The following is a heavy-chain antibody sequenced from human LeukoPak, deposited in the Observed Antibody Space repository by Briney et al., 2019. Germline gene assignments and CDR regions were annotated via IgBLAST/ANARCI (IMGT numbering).Heavy chain of an antibody. CDR3: ARVRAAAAAFDI. CDR1: GFTFSSYS. D-gene: IGHD6-13*01. CDR2: ISSSSSYI. J-gene: IGHJ3*02. Sequence: GGSLRLSCAASGFTFSSYSMNWVRQSPGKGLEWVSSISSSSSYIYYAGSVKGRFTISRDNAKNSLYLQMNSLRAEDTAVYYCARVRAAAAAFDIWGQGTMVTVSS. V-gene: IGHV3-21*01.